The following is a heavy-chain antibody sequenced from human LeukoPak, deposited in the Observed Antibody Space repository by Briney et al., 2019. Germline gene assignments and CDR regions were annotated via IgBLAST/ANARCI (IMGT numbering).Heavy chain of an antibody. V-gene: IGHV4-39*07. CDR3: ARAVRYYDSSGYYPKYCYYYYMDV. CDR2: IYYSGST. Sequence: PSETLSLTCTVSGGSISSSSYYWGWIRQPPGKGLEWIGSIYYSGSTYYNPSLKSRVTISVDTSKNQFSLKLSSVTAADTAVYYCARAVRYYDSSGYYPKYCYYYYMDVWGKGTTVTVSS. J-gene: IGHJ6*03. D-gene: IGHD3-22*01. CDR1: GGSISSSSYY.